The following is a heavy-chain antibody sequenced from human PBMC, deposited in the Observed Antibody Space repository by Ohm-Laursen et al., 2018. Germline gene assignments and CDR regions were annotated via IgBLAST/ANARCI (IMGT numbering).Heavy chain of an antibody. CDR1: GYTFTSYD. J-gene: IGHJ6*02. V-gene: IGHV1-8*01. CDR2: MNPNSGNT. Sequence: GASVKVSCKASGYTFTSYDINWVRQATGQGLEWMGWMNPNSGNTGYAQKFQGRVTMTRNTSISTAYMELSSLRSEDTAVYYCARGETIFSYYGMDVWGQGTTVTVSS. CDR3: ARGETIFSYYGMDV. D-gene: IGHD3-3*01.